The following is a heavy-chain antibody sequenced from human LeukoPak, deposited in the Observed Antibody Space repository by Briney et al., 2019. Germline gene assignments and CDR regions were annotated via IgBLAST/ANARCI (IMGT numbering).Heavy chain of an antibody. CDR1: GITFSSYA. V-gene: IGHV3-23*01. CDR3: ARDTVTTFRFRDYYYYGMDV. D-gene: IGHD4-17*01. J-gene: IGHJ6*02. CDR2: ISGRGGST. Sequence: PGGSLRLSCAASGITFSSYAMTWVRQAPGRGLEWVSAISGRGGSTFYADSVKGQFTISRDNYKNTLYLQMNSLRAEDTAVYYCARDTVTTFRFRDYYYYGMDVWGQGTTVTVSS.